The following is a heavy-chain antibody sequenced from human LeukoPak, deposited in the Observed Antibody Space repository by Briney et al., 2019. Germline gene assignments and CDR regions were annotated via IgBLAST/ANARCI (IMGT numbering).Heavy chain of an antibody. V-gene: IGHV4-59*01. Sequence: PSETLSLTCTVSGGSISSYYWSWIRQPPGKGLEGIGYIYYSGSTNYNPSLKSRVTISVDTSKNQFSLKLSSVTAADTAVYYCARSRRGTVYYFDYWGQGTLVTVSS. D-gene: IGHD3-10*01. J-gene: IGHJ4*02. CDR3: ARSRRGTVYYFDY. CDR1: GGSISSYY. CDR2: IYYSGST.